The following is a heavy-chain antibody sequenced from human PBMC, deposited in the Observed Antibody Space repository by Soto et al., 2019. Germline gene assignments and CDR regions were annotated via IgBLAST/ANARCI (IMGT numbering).Heavy chain of an antibody. Sequence: PSETLSLTCAVSGYSISSGYYWGWIRQPPGKGLEWIGSIYHSGSTYYNPSLKSRLTMSIDTSKNQFSLRLTSVTAADTAIYYCAGDYASGSYRFDYWGQGTLVTVSS. D-gene: IGHD3-10*01. V-gene: IGHV4-38-2*02. CDR2: IYHSGST. CDR3: AGDYASGSYRFDY. J-gene: IGHJ4*02. CDR1: GYSISSGYY.